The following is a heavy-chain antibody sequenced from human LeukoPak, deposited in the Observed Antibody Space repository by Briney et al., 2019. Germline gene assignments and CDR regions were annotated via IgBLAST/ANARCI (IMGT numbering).Heavy chain of an antibody. J-gene: IGHJ4*02. V-gene: IGHV1-18*01. CDR2: ISTYNGNT. CDR1: GYTFSSYG. D-gene: IGHD4-17*01. CDR3: ARDYPSKGRWLLGVDY. Sequence: AASVKVSCKGSGYTFSSYGISWVRQAPGQGLEWMGWISTYNGNTNYVQKLQGRVTMTTDTSTSTAYMELRSLKSDDTAVYYCARDYPSKGRWLLGVDYWGQGTLVTVSS.